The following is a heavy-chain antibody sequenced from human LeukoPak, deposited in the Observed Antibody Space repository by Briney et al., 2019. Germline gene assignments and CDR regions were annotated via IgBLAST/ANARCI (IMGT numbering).Heavy chain of an antibody. CDR3: ARGGSDY. CDR2: IKPDGSDK. Sequence: GGSLRLSCAASGFTFSTYWMHWLRQAPGKGLEWVANIKPDGSDKFYVDSVKGRFTISRDNAKNSVYLQMNSLRVEETAVYYCARGGSDYWGQGTLVTVSS. V-gene: IGHV3-7*01. CDR1: GFTFSTYW. D-gene: IGHD2-15*01. J-gene: IGHJ4*02.